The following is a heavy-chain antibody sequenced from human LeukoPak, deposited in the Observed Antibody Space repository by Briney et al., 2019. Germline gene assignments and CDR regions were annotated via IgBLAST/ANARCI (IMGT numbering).Heavy chain of an antibody. CDR1: GFTFTSYA. CDR3: AKRPASLVDSCYYMDV. V-gene: IGHV3-23*01. Sequence: PGGSLRLSCAASGFTFTSYAMSWVRQAPGKGLEWVSVISGSGGSTFYADSVKGRFTFSRDNSKNTLYLQMNSLRAEDTAVYYCAKRPASLVDSCYYMDVWGEGTTVTVSS. CDR2: ISGSGGST. D-gene: IGHD2-2*01. J-gene: IGHJ6*03.